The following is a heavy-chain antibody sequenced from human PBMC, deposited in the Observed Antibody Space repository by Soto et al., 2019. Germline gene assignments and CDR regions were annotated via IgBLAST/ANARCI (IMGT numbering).Heavy chain of an antibody. CDR2: INQDGTEK. Sequence: EVQLVEFGGGLVQPGGSLRLSCAASGLAFSTHWMTWVRQAPGKGLEWVANINQDGTEKYYVDSVKGRFTISRDNAKNSLDLQMYSLTAEDPSLYDSATRPNNVHYYVGGFDFWGQGALVTVSS. V-gene: IGHV3-7*01. D-gene: IGHD3-16*01. CDR1: GLAFSTHW. CDR3: ATRPNNVHYYVGGFDF. J-gene: IGHJ4*02.